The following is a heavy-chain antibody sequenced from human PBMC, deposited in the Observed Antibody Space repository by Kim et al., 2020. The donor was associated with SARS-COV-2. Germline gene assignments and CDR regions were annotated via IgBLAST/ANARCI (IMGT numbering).Heavy chain of an antibody. Sequence: SETLSLTCTVSGGSISSYYWCWIWLPQAKGMEWVGIMIYSGSRNYNYSLKSRVPITVETYTNHFPLMLSSVTVADTAVYVCSRAQGEGELDNANWG. V-gene: IGHV4-59*01. J-gene: IGHJ1*01. CDR1: GGSISSYY. CDR2: MIYSGSR. D-gene: IGHD1-7*01. CDR3: SRAQGEGELDNAN.